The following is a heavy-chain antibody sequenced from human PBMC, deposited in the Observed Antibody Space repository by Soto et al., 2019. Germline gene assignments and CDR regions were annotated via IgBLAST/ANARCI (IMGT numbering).Heavy chain of an antibody. J-gene: IGHJ5*01. CDR3: AREGGHNYGLGRGHPFDS. CDR2: IIAMFRSA. CDR1: GGTFNRYA. V-gene: IGHV1-69*01. Sequence: QVQLVQSGAEVKKSGSSMKVSCKASGGTFNRYAISWVREAPGQGLEWMGGIIAMFRSANYAQKFQGRVTITADESTNTAYMEMSSLRSDDTAVYYCAREGGHNYGLGRGHPFDSWGQGTRVTVSS. D-gene: IGHD4-17*01.